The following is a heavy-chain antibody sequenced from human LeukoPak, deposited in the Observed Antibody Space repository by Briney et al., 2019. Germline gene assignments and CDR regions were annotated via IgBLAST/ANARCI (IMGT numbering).Heavy chain of an antibody. D-gene: IGHD7-27*01. CDR1: GFSLSTSGMC. V-gene: IGHV2-70*11. J-gene: IGHJ3*02. Sequence: SGPALVKPTQTLTLTCTFSGFSLSTSGMCGSWIRHPQGKALEWLARIDWDDDKYYSTTLKTRLAISKDTSKNQVVLTMTNMDPVDTATYYCARNSGDFDAFDIWGQGTMVTVSS. CDR3: ARNSGDFDAFDI. CDR2: IDWDDDK.